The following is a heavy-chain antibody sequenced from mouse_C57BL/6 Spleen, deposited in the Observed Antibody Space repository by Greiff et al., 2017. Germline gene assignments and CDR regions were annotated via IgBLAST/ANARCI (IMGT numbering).Heavy chain of an antibody. Sequence: QVQLQQPGAELVMPGASVKLSCKASGYTFTSYWTHWVKQRPGQGLEWIGEIDPSDSYTNYNQKFKGKSTLTVDKSSSTAYMQLSSLTSEDSAVYYCARDYYGSSEYFDVWGTVTTVTVSS. CDR3: ARDYYGSSEYFDV. D-gene: IGHD1-1*01. V-gene: IGHV1-69*01. CDR1: GYTFTSYW. J-gene: IGHJ1*03. CDR2: IDPSDSYT.